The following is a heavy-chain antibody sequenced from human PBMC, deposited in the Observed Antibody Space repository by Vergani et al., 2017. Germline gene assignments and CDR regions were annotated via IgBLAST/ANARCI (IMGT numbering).Heavy chain of an antibody. CDR3: ASAGIVGS. CDR1: GFTFSSYA. D-gene: IGHD1-26*01. J-gene: IGHJ5*02. CDR2: ISYDGSNK. V-gene: IGHV3-30-3*01. Sequence: QVQLVESGGGVVQPGRSLRLSCAASGFTFSSYAMHWVRQAPGKGLEWVAVISYDGSNKYYADSVKGRFTISRDNSKNTLYLQMNSLRAEDTAVYYCASAGIVGSWGQGTLVTVTS.